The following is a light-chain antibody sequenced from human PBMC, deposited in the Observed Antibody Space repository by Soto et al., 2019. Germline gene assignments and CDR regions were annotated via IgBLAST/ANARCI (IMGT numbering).Light chain of an antibody. CDR2: GAS. V-gene: IGKV3-20*01. Sequence: EIVLTQSPGTLSLSPGERATLSCRASQRVSSRYLAWTQQKPGQAPRLLISGASSRATGIPDRFSGSGSGTDFTLTISTLEPEDFAVYYCHQYGSSPRWTFGQGTKVEIK. CDR3: HQYGSSPRWT. J-gene: IGKJ1*01. CDR1: QRVSSRY.